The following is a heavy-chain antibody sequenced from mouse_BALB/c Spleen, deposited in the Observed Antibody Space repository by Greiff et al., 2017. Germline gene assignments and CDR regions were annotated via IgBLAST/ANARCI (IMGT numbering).Heavy chain of an antibody. CDR1: GYTFTSYW. CDR2: IYPGDGDT. J-gene: IGHJ3*01. D-gene: IGHD1-1*01. Sequence: VQLQQSGAELARPGASVKLSCKASGYTFTSYWMQWVKQRPGQGLEWIGAIYPGDGDTRYTQKFKGKATLTADKSSSTAYMQLSSLASEDSAVYYCARSDYYGSSSAWFAYWGQGTLVTVSA. CDR3: ARSDYYGSSSAWFAY. V-gene: IGHV1-87*01.